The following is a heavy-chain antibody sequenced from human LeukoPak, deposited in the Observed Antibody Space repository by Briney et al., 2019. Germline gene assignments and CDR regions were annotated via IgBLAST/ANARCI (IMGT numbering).Heavy chain of an antibody. Sequence: GGSLRLSCAASGFRFSSYAMSWVRQAPGKGLEWVSSISSSSSYIYYADSVKGRFTISRDNAKNSLYLQMNSLRAEDTAVYYCSETDYSSGWYSGWGQGTLVTVSS. V-gene: IGHV3-21*01. CDR3: SETDYSSGWYSG. D-gene: IGHD6-19*01. CDR2: ISSSSSYI. J-gene: IGHJ4*02. CDR1: GFRFSSYA.